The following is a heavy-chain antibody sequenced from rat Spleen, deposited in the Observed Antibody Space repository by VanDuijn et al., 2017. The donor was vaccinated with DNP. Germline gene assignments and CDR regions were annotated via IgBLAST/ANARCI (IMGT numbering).Heavy chain of an antibody. CDR1: GFSVTSYG. CDR2: ISSGGST. Sequence: QVQLKESGPGLVQPSQTLSLTCTVSGFSVTSYGVSWVRQFPGKGLEWIAAISSGGSTYYNSGLKSRVIISRDTSKSQVFLKMTSLQTEDTAVYFCSSTLVNYGTYGYYAMDAWGQGTSVTVSS. CDR3: SSTLVNYGTYGYYAMDA. V-gene: IGHV2S8*01. D-gene: IGHD1-3*01. J-gene: IGHJ4*01.